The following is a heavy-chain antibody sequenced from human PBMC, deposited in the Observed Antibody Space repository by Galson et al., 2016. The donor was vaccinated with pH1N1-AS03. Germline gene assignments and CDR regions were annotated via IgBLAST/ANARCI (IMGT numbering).Heavy chain of an antibody. CDR2: IYYTGST. CDR1: GGSIASGGNF. Sequence: ETLSLTCTVSGGSIASGGNFWGWIRQPPGMGLEWIGSIYYTGSTYYKPSLRSRVSISVDTSRSQFSLRLTSVTAADTAVYYCARDSYRGFDPWGQGTLATVSS. CDR3: ARDSYRGFDP. J-gene: IGHJ5*02. D-gene: IGHD3-16*02. V-gene: IGHV4-39*07.